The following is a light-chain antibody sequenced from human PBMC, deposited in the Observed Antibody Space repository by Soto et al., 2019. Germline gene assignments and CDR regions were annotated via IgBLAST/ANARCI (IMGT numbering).Light chain of an antibody. Sequence: EIVLTQSPATLSLSPGERATLSCRASQSLSSSLAWYQQKPGQAPRLLIYDSSSSATGIPDRFSGSGSGTDFTLTISRLEPEDFAVYYCQQYGSSPITFGQGTRLEIK. J-gene: IGKJ5*01. CDR2: DSS. CDR3: QQYGSSPIT. CDR1: QSLSSS. V-gene: IGKV3-20*01.